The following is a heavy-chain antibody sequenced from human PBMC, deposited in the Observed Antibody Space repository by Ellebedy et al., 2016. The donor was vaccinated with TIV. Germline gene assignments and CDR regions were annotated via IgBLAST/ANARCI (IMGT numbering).Heavy chain of an antibody. CDR3: ARGRGDY. CDR2: IYYSGST. J-gene: IGHJ4*02. Sequence: SETLSLXCTVSGGSISSYYWSWIRQPPGKGLEWIGYIYYSGSTNYNPSLKSRVTISVDTSKNQFSLKLSSVTAADTAVYYCARGRGDYWGQGTLVTVSS. D-gene: IGHD3-10*01. V-gene: IGHV4-59*01. CDR1: GGSISSYY.